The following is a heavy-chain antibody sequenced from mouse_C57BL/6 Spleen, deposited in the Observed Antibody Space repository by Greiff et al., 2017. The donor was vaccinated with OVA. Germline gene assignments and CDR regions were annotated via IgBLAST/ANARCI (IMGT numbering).Heavy chain of an antibody. CDR1: GYTFTSYW. J-gene: IGHJ2*01. CDR2: IDPSDSET. CDR3: AREDYGSSYGYFDY. D-gene: IGHD1-1*01. V-gene: IGHV1-52*01. Sequence: VQLQQPGAELVRPGSSVKLSCKASGYTFTSYWMHWVKQRPLQGLEWIGNIDPSDSETHYNQKFKDKATLTVDKSSSTAYMQLSSLTSEDSAVDYCAREDYGSSYGYFDYWGQGTTLTVSS.